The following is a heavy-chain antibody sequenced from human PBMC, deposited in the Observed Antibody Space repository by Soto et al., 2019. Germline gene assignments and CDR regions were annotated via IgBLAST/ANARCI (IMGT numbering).Heavy chain of an antibody. CDR1: GGTFSSYA. CDR2: IIPIFGTA. V-gene: IGHV1-69*13. J-gene: IGHJ6*02. CDR3: ASKGGSARYYYYGMDV. D-gene: IGHD3-10*01. Sequence: VASVKVSCKASGGTFSSYAISWVRQAPGQGLEWMGGIIPIFGTANYAQKFQGRVTITADESTSXXXXXXXXXXXXXXXXYYCASKGGSARYYYYGMDVWGQGTTVTVSS.